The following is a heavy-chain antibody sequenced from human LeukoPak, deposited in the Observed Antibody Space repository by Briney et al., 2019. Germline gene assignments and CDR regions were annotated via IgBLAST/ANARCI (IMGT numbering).Heavy chain of an antibody. CDR3: ARDNYYYYMDV. J-gene: IGHJ6*03. CDR2: IYSGGST. V-gene: IGHV3-66*01. Sequence: GGSLRLSCAASGFSFSNYGMNWVRQAPGKGLEWVSVIYSGGSTYYADSVKGRFTISRDNSKNTLYLQMNSLRAEDTAVYYCARDNYYYYMDVWGKGTTVTISS. CDR1: GFSFSNYG.